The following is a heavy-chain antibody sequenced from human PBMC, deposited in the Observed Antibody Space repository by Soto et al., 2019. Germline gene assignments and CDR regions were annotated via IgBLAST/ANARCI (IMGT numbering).Heavy chain of an antibody. CDR1: GGSFSGYY. J-gene: IGHJ4*02. CDR2: INHSGST. CDR3: ARLSHYVDY. Sequence: QVQLQQWGAGLLKPSETLSLTCAVYGGSFSGYYWSWIRQPPGKGLEWIGEINHSGSTNYNPSLKXRXTXXVDPSKNQFSLKLSSVTAADTAVSYCARLSHYVDYWSQGTLVTVSS. V-gene: IGHV4-34*01.